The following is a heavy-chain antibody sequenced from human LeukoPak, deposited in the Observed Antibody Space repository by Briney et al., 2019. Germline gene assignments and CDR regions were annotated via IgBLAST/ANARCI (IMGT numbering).Heavy chain of an antibody. CDR3: AREVSVGGYELGYYYYYMDV. J-gene: IGHJ6*03. Sequence: GGSLRLSCAASGFTFSTCAMSWVRQPPGKGLEWVSVIYSGGSTYYADSVKGRFTISRDNSKNTLYLQMNSLRAEDTAVYYCAREVSVGGYELGYYYYYMDVWGKGTTVTISS. CDR2: IYSGGST. D-gene: IGHD5-12*01. CDR1: GFTFSTCA. V-gene: IGHV3-53*01.